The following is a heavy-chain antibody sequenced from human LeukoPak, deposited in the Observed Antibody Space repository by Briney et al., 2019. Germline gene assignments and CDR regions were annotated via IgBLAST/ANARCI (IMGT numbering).Heavy chain of an antibody. J-gene: IGHJ4*02. D-gene: IGHD4-17*01. CDR1: GFTFSNYW. Sequence: PGGSLRLSCAASGFTFSNYWIRWVRQAPGKGLVWVSRIDNAGSITTYADSVKGRFTISRDNAENTLYLQMNSLRVEDTAVYYCARSRRSYGDYGWDYYFDYWGQGTLVTVSS. V-gene: IGHV3-74*03. CDR3: ARSRRSYGDYGWDYYFDY. CDR2: IDNAGSIT.